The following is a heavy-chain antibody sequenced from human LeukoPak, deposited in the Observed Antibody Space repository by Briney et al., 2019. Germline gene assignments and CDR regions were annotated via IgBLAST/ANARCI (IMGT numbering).Heavy chain of an antibody. CDR2: IRYDGSNK. V-gene: IGHV3-30*02. CDR1: GFTFSSYG. D-gene: IGHD3-3*01. CDR3: AKDVASDFWSGYQYWYFDH. J-gene: IGHJ2*01. Sequence: PGGSLRLSCAASGFTFSSYGMHWVRQAPGKGLEWVAFIRYDGSNKYYADSVKGRFTISRDNSKNTLYLQMNSLRAEDTAVYYCAKDVASDFWSGYQYWYFDHWGRGTRVTVSS.